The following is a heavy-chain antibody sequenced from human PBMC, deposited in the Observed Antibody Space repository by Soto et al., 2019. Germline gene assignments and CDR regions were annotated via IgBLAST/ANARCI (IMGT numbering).Heavy chain of an antibody. Sequence: ASVKVSCKASGYTFTGSYIHWVRQAPGQGLEWMGWINPDSGGTNYAQKFQGWVTMTRDTSISSAYMELSRLRSDDTAMYYCARAPHWGDPIVPTNLDGMDVWGQGTAVTVSS. CDR3: ARAPHWGDPIVPTNLDGMDV. V-gene: IGHV1-2*04. CDR2: INPDSGGT. CDR1: GYTFTGSY. D-gene: IGHD5-12*01. J-gene: IGHJ6*02.